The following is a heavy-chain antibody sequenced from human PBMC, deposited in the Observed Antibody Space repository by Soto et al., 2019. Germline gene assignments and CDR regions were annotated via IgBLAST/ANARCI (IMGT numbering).Heavy chain of an antibody. V-gene: IGHV1-2*04. D-gene: IGHD3-10*01. CDR1: GYTFTAYY. Sequence: ASVMVSCRAAGYTFTAYYMHWVRQGPGQGREWMGCINPNSGGTNYAQKFQGWVTMTRDTSISTAYMELSRLRSDDTAVYYCARSSYYGSGSYGPFDYWGQGTLVTVS. CDR3: ARSSYYGSGSYGPFDY. CDR2: INPNSGGT. J-gene: IGHJ4*02.